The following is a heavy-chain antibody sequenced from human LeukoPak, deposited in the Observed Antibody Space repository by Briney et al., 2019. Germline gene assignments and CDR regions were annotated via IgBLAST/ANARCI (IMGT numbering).Heavy chain of an antibody. J-gene: IGHJ4*02. Sequence: PGGSLRLSCAASGFTFSSYAMSWVRQAPGKGLEWVSAISGSGGSTYYADSVKGRFTISRDNSENTLYLQMNSLRAEDTAVYYCAKVSGRYCSRTSCPLFDYWGQGTLVTVSS. CDR3: AKVSGRYCSRTSCPLFDY. V-gene: IGHV3-23*01. CDR2: ISGSGGST. CDR1: GFTFSSYA. D-gene: IGHD2-2*01.